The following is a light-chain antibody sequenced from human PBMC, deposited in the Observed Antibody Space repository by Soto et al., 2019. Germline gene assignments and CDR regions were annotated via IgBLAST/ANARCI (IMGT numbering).Light chain of an antibody. V-gene: IGLV2-8*01. CDR1: SSDVGSYDH. J-gene: IGLJ3*02. CDR3: GSHAGNSNLV. CDR2: EVS. Sequence: QSALTQPASVSGSPGQSITISCSGTSSDVGSYDHVAWYQQFPGKTPKLMIYEVSNRPSGVPDRFSGSKSGNTASLTVSGLQTEDEADYYCGSHAGNSNLVFGGGTKLTVL.